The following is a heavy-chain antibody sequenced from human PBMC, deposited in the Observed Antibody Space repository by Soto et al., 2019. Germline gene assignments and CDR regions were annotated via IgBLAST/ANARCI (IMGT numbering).Heavy chain of an antibody. CDR2: MNPKSGNT. CDR3: AGGSHLYSSGWWSDDY. V-gene: IGHV1-8*01. J-gene: IGHJ4*02. Sequence: QVQLVQSGAEVKKPGASVKVSCKASGYTFTSYDINWVRQATGQGLEWMGWMNPKSGNTGYAQKFQGRVTMTRNTSISKGYMELSSLRSEDTAVYYCAGGSHLYSSGWWSDDYWGQGTLVTVSS. D-gene: IGHD6-19*01. CDR1: GYTFTSYD.